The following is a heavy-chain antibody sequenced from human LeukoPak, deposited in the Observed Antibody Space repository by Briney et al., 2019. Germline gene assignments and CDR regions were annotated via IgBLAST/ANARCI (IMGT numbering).Heavy chain of an antibody. Sequence: GSLRLPCAASGFTFSSYNMNWVRQAPGKGLEWVSYISSSSSTIYYAASVKGRFTISRDNAKNSLYLQMNSLRDEDTAVYYCARDPHWGSKYYFDYWGQGTLVTVSS. CDR2: ISSSSSTI. J-gene: IGHJ4*02. CDR1: GFTFSSYN. CDR3: ARDPHWGSKYYFDY. V-gene: IGHV3-48*02. D-gene: IGHD7-27*01.